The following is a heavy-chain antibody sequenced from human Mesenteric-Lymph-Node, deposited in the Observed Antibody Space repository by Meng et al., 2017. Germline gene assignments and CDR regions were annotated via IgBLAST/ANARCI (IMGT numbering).Heavy chain of an antibody. CDR2: TYYRDKWYN. Sequence: QLQLSRSWHVLGTPSHNLSLTCVIFWDSGSISIAAWNWIRRSLSRGLEWLGRTYYRDKWYNGYAVSVKSRITINPDTSKNQFSLQLNSVTPEDTAMYYCARSGSSGWIDYWGQGTLVTVSS. CDR1: WDSGSISIAA. CDR3: ARSGSSGWIDY. D-gene: IGHD6-19*01. V-gene: IGHV6-1*01. J-gene: IGHJ4*02.